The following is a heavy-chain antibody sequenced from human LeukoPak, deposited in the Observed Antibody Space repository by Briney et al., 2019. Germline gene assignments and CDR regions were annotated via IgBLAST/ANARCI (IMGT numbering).Heavy chain of an antibody. CDR2: ISYNGRSN. CDR1: GFTFNNYG. D-gene: IGHD6-25*01. V-gene: IGHV3-30-3*01. J-gene: IGHJ6*02. Sequence: GGSLRLSCAASGFTFNNYGMHWVRQAPGKGLEWVAVISYNGRSNYYADSVKGRFTISRDTSKNVLYLQMNSLRAEDTALYYCARDLSGAMDVWGQGTTVTVSS. CDR3: ARDLSGAMDV.